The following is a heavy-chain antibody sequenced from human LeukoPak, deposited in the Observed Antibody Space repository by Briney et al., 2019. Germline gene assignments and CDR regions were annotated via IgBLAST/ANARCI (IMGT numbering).Heavy chain of an antibody. V-gene: IGHV4-59*01. CDR2: IYYSGST. CDR1: GGSISSYY. D-gene: IGHD3-10*01. Sequence: SETLSLTCTVSGGSISSYYWSWIRQPPGKGLEWIGYIYYSGSTNYNPSLKSRVTISVDTSKNQFSLKLSSVTAADTAVYYCARGGHTMVRRYFDYWGQGTLVTVSS. J-gene: IGHJ4*02. CDR3: ARGGHTMVRRYFDY.